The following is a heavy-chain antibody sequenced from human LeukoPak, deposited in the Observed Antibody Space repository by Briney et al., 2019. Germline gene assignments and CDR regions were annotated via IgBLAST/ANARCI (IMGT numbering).Heavy chain of an antibody. J-gene: IGHJ6*02. CDR1: GFTFSSYG. Sequence: PGRSLRLSCAASGFTFSSYGMHWVRQAPGKGLEWVAVISYDGSNKYYADSVKGRFTISRDNSKNTLYLQMNSLRAEDTAVYYCGKFRFGGLVYYYYGMVVWGQGTTVTVSS. V-gene: IGHV3-30*18. CDR2: ISYDGSNK. D-gene: IGHD3-10*01. CDR3: GKFRFGGLVYYYYGMVV.